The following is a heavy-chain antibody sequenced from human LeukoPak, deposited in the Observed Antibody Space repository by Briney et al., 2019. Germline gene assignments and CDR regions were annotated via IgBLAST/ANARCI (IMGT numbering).Heavy chain of an antibody. CDR2: ISGSGGST. V-gene: IGHV3-23*01. J-gene: IGHJ4*02. CDR1: GFTFSSYA. CDR3: AKEKNDYGDYWDY. Sequence: GGSLRLSCAASGFTFSSYAMSWVRQAPGQGLEWVSGISGSGGSTYYADSVKGRFTISRDNSKNTLYLQMNSLRAEDTAVYYCAKEKNDYGDYWDYWGQGTLVTVSS. D-gene: IGHD4-17*01.